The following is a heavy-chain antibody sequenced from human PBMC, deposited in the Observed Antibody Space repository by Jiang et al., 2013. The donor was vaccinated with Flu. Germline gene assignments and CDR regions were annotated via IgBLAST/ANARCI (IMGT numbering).Heavy chain of an antibody. Sequence: GAEVKKPGSSVTVSCKASGYTFTSYAMHWVRQAPGQRLEWMGWINAGNGNTKYSQKFQGRVTITRDTSASTAYMELSSLRSEDTAVYYCARVNYDYVWGSYRQYYFDYWGQGTLVTVSS. D-gene: IGHD3-16*02. V-gene: IGHV1-3*01. J-gene: IGHJ4*02. CDR3: ARVNYDYVWGSYRQYYFDY. CDR1: GYTFTSYA. CDR2: INAGNGNT.